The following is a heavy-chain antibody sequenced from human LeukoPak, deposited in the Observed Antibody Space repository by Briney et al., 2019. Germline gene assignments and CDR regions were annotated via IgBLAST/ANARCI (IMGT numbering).Heavy chain of an antibody. CDR3: ARDRAGYSSGWYGEGDY. CDR1: GYTFTSYG. Sequence: ASVKVSCKASGYTFTSYGISWVRRAPGQGLEWMGWISAYNGNTNFAQKLQGRVTMTTDTSTSTAYMELRSLRSDDTAVYYCARDRAGYSSGWYGEGDYWGQGTLVTMSS. D-gene: IGHD6-19*01. V-gene: IGHV1-18*01. CDR2: ISAYNGNT. J-gene: IGHJ4*02.